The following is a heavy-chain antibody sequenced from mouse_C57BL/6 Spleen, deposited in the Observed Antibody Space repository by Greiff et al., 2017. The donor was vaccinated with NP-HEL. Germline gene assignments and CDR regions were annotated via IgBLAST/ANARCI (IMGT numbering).Heavy chain of an antibody. Sequence: EVKLVESGPGLVKPSQSLSLTCSVTGYSITSGYYWNWIRQFPGNKLEWMGYISYDGSNNYNPSLKNRISITRDTSKNQFFLKLNSVTTEDTATYYCAREGVYYGNSFDYWGQGTTLTVSS. V-gene: IGHV3-6*01. CDR3: AREGVYYGNSFDY. CDR1: GYSITSGYY. D-gene: IGHD2-1*01. J-gene: IGHJ2*01. CDR2: ISYDGSN.